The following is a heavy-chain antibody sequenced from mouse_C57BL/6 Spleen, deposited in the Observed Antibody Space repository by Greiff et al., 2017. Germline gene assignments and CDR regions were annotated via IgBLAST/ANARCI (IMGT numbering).Heavy chain of an antibody. Sequence: EVQLVESEGGLVQPGSSMKLSCTASGFTFSDYYMAWVRQVPEKGLEWVANINYDGSSTYYLDSLKSRFIISRDNAKNILYLQMSSLKSEDTATYYCAREAYGNYGDYAMDYWGQGTSVTVSS. CDR1: GFTFSDYY. D-gene: IGHD2-1*01. J-gene: IGHJ4*01. CDR3: AREAYGNYGDYAMDY. CDR2: INYDGSST. V-gene: IGHV5-16*01.